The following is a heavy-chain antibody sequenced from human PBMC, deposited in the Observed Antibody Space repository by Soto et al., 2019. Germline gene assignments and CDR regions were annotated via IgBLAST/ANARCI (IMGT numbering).Heavy chain of an antibody. CDR2: IKQDGSER. CDR1: GFTFSTYG. CDR3: ATDYGASDY. Sequence: GGSLRLSCAASGFTFSTYGMSWVRQAPGKGLEWVANIKQDGSERYYVDSVKGRFTISRENAQNSLYLQMNSLRSEDTAVYYWATDYGASDYWGQGTLVTVSS. J-gene: IGHJ4*02. D-gene: IGHD1-26*01. V-gene: IGHV3-7*01.